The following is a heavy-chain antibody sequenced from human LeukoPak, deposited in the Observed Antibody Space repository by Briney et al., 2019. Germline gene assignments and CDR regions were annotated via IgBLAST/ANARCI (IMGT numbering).Heavy chain of an antibody. CDR2: ISYDGSNK. CDR3: AKDSVGELPHFDY. J-gene: IGHJ4*02. V-gene: IGHV3-30*18. Sequence: PGGSLRLSCAASGFTFSSYGMHWVRQAPGKGLEWVAVISYDGSNKYYADSVKVRFTISRDNSKNTLYLQMNSLRAEDTAVYYCAKDSVGELPHFDYWGQGTLVTVSS. CDR1: GFTFSSYG. D-gene: IGHD3-10*01.